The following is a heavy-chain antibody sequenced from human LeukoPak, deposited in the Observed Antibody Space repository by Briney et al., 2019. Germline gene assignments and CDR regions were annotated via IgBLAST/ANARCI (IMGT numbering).Heavy chain of an antibody. Sequence: GSLSLSCAASGFTFSGYWMHWVRQAPGKGLAWVSVIRSDGSITTYADSVKGRFTISRDTAKNTLYLQMNSLRAEDTAVYYCARDGRSGNFDKWGQGTLVSVSS. D-gene: IGHD1-26*01. CDR2: IRSDGSIT. CDR3: ARDGRSGNFDK. J-gene: IGHJ4*02. CDR1: GFTFSGYW. V-gene: IGHV3-74*01.